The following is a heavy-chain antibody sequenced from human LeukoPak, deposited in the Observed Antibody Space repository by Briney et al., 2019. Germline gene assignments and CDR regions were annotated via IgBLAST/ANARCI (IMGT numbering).Heavy chain of an antibody. J-gene: IGHJ4*02. CDR3: ARNSGWYGVS. V-gene: IGHV3-7*03. CDR1: GFTFSSYW. Sequence: GGSLRLSCAASGFTFSSYWMSWVRQAPGKGLERVANKKKEGNEKYYVDSVKGRFNISRDNAKNSLYLQMNSLSADDTAVYYCARNSGWYGVSWGQGTLVTVSS. D-gene: IGHD6-19*01. CDR2: KKKEGNEK.